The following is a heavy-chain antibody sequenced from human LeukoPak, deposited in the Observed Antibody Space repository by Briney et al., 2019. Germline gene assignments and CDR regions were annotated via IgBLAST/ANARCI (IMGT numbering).Heavy chain of an antibody. D-gene: IGHD2-15*01. CDR1: GGSISSGDYY. V-gene: IGHV4-30-4*01. J-gene: IGHJ4*02. CDR3: AREGGVVLFDY. Sequence: PSETLSLTCTVSGGSISSGDYYWSWIRQPPGKGLEWIGYIYYSGGTYYNPSLKSRVTISVDTSKNQFSLKLSSVTAADTAVYYCAREGGVVLFDYWGQGTLVTVSS. CDR2: IYYSGGT.